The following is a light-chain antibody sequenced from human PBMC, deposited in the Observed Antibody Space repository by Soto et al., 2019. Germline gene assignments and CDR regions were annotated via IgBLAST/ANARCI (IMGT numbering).Light chain of an antibody. CDR3: CSYEGRYGVL. J-gene: IGLJ2*01. Sequence: QSALTQPRSVSGSPGQSVTISCTGTSSDVGGYNYVSWYQQHPGKAPKIMIYDVTKRPSGVPDRFSGSKSGNTASLTISGLQAEDEADYSCCSYEGRYGVLFAGGPSSPS. CDR2: DVT. V-gene: IGLV2-11*01. CDR1: SSDVGGYNY.